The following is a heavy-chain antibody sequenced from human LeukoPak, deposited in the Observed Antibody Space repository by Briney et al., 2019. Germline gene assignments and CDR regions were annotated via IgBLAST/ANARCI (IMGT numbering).Heavy chain of an antibody. CDR1: GYSISSGYY. CDR2: IYHSGST. J-gene: IGHJ4*02. V-gene: IGHV4-38-2*01. CDR3: ARHLRYFDWLLFTIDY. Sequence: PSETLSLTCAVSGYSISSGYYWGWIRQPPGKGLEWIGSIYHSGSTYYNPSLKSRVTISVDTSKDQFSLKLSSVTAADTAVYYCARHLRYFDWLLFTIDYWGQGTLVTVSS. D-gene: IGHD3-9*01.